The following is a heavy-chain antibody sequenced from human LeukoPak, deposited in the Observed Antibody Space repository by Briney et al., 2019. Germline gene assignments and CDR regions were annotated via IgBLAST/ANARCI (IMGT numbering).Heavy chain of an antibody. J-gene: IGHJ5*02. Sequence: ASVKVSCKASGGTFSSYAISWVRQAPGQGLEWMGGIIPIFGTANYAQKFQGRVTITTDESTSTAYMELSSLRSEDTAVYYCASNRRDSSSWYGPTPPTGSWGQGTLVTVSS. CDR2: IIPIFGTA. CDR3: ASNRRDSSSWYGPTPPTGS. V-gene: IGHV1-69*05. D-gene: IGHD6-13*01. CDR1: GGTFSSYA.